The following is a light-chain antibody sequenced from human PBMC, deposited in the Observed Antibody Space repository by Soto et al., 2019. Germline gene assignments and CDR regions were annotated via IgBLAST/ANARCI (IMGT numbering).Light chain of an antibody. J-gene: IGKJ5*01. CDR1: QSVDNN. CDR2: GVF. V-gene: IGKV3-11*01. CDR3: QQRSNWPPIT. Sequence: EIVLTQSPATLSVSPGERVTLSCRSSQSVDNNLAWYQQKPGQAPRLLIWGVFNRATGIPARFSGGGSGTDYTLPIDNLEPGDFAIYYCQQRSNWPPITFGQGTRLEIK.